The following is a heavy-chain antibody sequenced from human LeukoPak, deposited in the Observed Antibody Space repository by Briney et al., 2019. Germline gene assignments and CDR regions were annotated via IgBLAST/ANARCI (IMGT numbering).Heavy chain of an antibody. CDR2: INLSGGST. D-gene: IGHD2-8*01. Sequence: ASVKVSCKASGYTFTSYHMHWVRQAPGQGLEWMGKINLSGGSTTYAQKFQGRVTMARDTSTSTVYMELSSLRSEDTAVYYCARDYVDDIPMIKDYWGQGTLVTVSS. J-gene: IGHJ4*02. V-gene: IGHV1-46*01. CDR3: ARDYVDDIPMIKDY. CDR1: GYTFTSYH.